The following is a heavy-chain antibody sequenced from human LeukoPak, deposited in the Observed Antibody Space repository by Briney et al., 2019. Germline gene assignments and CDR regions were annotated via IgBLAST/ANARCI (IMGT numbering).Heavy chain of an antibody. CDR2: IYYSGST. J-gene: IGHJ3*02. CDR3: ASSSVTYYYDSSGYYPIPDAFDI. V-gene: IGHV4-59*01. Sequence: SETLSLTCTVSGGSISSYYWSWIRQPPGKGLEWIGYIYYSGSTNYNPSLKSRVTISVDTSKNQFSLKLSSVTAADTAVYYCASSSVTYYYDSSGYYPIPDAFDIWGQGTMVTVSS. CDR1: GGSISSYY. D-gene: IGHD3-22*01.